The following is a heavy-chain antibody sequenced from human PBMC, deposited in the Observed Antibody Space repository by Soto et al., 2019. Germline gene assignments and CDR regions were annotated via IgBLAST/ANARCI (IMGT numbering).Heavy chain of an antibody. J-gene: IGHJ4*02. V-gene: IGHV6-1*01. CDR2: TYYRSKWYN. Sequence: SQTLSLTCAISGDSVSSNSAAWNWIRQSPSRGLEWLGRTYYRSKWYNDYAVSVKSRITINPGTSKNQFSLQLNSVTPEDTAVYYCARSSPRGTVTQFDYWGQGNLVTFSS. CDR1: GDSVSSNSAA. D-gene: IGHD4-17*01. CDR3: ARSSPRGTVTQFDY.